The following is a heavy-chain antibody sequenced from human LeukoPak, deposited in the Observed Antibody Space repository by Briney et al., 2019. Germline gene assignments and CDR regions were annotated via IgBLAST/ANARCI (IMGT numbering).Heavy chain of an antibody. CDR1: GFTFSSYG. V-gene: IGHV3-33*01. J-gene: IGHJ4*02. CDR2: IWYDGSNK. D-gene: IGHD6-13*01. CDR3: ARVGIAAAGSIDY. Sequence: PGGSLRLSCAASGFTFSSYGMHWVSQAPGKGREWVAVIWYDGSNKYYADSVKGRFTISRDNSKNTLYLQMNSLRAEDTAVYYCARVGIAAAGSIDYWGQGTLVTVSS.